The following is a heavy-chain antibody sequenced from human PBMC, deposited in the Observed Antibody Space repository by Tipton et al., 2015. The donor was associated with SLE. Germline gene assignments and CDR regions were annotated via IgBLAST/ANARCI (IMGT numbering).Heavy chain of an antibody. J-gene: IGHJ3*02. D-gene: IGHD2-2*01. CDR3: TTRLVVVPAATGNAFDI. CDR1: GFTFSNAW. CDR2: IKSKTDGGTT. Sequence: GSLRLSCAASGFTFSNAWMSWVRQAPGKGLEWVGRIKSKTDGGTTDYAAPVKGRFTISRDDSKNTLYLQMNSLKTEDTAVYYCTTRLVVVPAATGNAFDIWGQGTMVTVSS. V-gene: IGHV3-15*01.